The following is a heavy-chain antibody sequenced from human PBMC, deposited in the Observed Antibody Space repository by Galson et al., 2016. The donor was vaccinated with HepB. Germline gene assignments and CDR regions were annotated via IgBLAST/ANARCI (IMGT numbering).Heavy chain of an antibody. CDR2: ILSKAHGGTT. CDR1: GFTFSDAW. CDR3: TISDFSDY. Sequence: SLRLSCAASGFTFSDAWMMWVRQAPGKGLEWVGRILSKAHGGTTHYAAPVKGRFTISRDDSENTLYLQMNSLKIEDKAIHNCTISDFSDYGGQGTLITVS. J-gene: IGHJ4*02. V-gene: IGHV3-15*01. D-gene: IGHD4-11*01.